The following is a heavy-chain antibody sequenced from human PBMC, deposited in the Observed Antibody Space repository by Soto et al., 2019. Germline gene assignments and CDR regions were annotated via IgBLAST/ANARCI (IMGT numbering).Heavy chain of an antibody. CDR3: AKVDAYSYRNDH. J-gene: IGHJ4*02. CDR2: IGRTNNT. CDR1: GFTFINSA. D-gene: IGHD3-16*02. Sequence: LRLSCAASGFTFINSAMTWVRQALGKGPEWVSSIGRTNNTHYADSVKGRFAISRDNSQNTLYLQMNSLTAEDKAVYFCAKVDAYSYRNDHWGQGTLVTVSS. V-gene: IGHV3-23*01.